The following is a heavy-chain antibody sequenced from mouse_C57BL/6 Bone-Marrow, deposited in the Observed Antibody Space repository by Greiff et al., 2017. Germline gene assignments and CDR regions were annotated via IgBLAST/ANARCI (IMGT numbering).Heavy chain of an antibody. D-gene: IGHD1-1*01. CDR2: IHPNSGST. CDR1: GYTFTSYW. J-gene: IGHJ2*01. Sequence: QVHVKQPGAELVKPGASVKLSCKASGYTFTSYWMHWVKQRPGQGLEWIGMIHPNSGSTNYNEKFKSKATLTVDKSSSTAYMQLSSLTSEDSAVYYGARGKPRGELLRYPDYFDYWGQGTTLTVSS. CDR3: ARGKPRGELLRYPDYFDY. V-gene: IGHV1-64*01.